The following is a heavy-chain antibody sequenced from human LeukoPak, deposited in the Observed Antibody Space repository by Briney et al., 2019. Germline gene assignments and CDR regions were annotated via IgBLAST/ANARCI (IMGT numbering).Heavy chain of an antibody. CDR3: ARGFIAAAFFDH. Sequence: GGSLRLSCAASGFTFSSYWMSWVRQAPGKGLEWVANIKEDGSEKYYVDSVRGRFTLSRDNAKNSLYLQMNSLRAEDTAVYYCARGFIAAAFFDHWGQGTLVAVSS. D-gene: IGHD6-13*01. CDR1: GFTFSSYW. CDR2: IKEDGSEK. V-gene: IGHV3-7*01. J-gene: IGHJ4*02.